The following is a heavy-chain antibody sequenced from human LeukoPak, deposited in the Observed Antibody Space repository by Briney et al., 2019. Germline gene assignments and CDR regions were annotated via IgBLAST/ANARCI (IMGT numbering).Heavy chain of an antibody. CDR3: ARGLLVRGVTEHDY. CDR1: GYTFTGYY. J-gene: IGHJ4*02. CDR2: INPNSGGT. V-gene: IGHV1-2*02. Sequence: GASVKVSCKASGYTFTGYYMYWVRQAPGQGLEWKGWINPNSGGTNYAQKFQGRVTMTRDTSISTAYMEVSRLRYDDTAVYYCARGLLVRGVTEHDYWGQGTLVTVSS. D-gene: IGHD3-10*01.